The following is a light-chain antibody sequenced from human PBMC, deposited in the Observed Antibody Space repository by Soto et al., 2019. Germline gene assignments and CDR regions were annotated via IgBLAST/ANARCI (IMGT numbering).Light chain of an antibody. CDR2: YDD. CDR3: AAWDDSLNGVV. J-gene: IGLJ2*01. CDR1: NSNIGNNA. V-gene: IGLV1-36*01. Sequence: QSVLTQPPSVSAAPGQKVTISCSGSNSNIGNNAVNWYQQLPGKAPKLLIYYDDLLPSGVSDRFSGSKSGTSASLAISGLQSEDEADYYCAAWDDSLNGVVFGGGTKVTVL.